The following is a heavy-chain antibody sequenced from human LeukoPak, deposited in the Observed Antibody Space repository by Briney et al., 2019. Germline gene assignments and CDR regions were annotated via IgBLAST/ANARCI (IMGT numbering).Heavy chain of an antibody. D-gene: IGHD6-19*01. CDR2: FYSGGST. V-gene: IGHV3-66*04. CDR1: GFTLGDFW. J-gene: IGHJ4*02. CDR3: ARQYSSGWYYFDY. Sequence: GSLRLSCAASGFTLGDFWMSWVRQAPGKGLEWVSVFYSGGSTYYADSVRGRFTISRDNSTNTLYLQMNSLRAEDTAVYYCARQYSSGWYYFDYWGQGTLVTVSS.